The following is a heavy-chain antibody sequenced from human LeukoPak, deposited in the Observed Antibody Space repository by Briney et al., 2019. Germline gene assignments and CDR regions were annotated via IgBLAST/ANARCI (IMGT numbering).Heavy chain of an antibody. CDR1: GFSLSTSGMC. D-gene: IGHD6-19*01. J-gene: IGHJ4*02. CDR2: IDWDDDK. V-gene: IGHV2-70*11. Sequence: SGPALVKPTQTLTLTCTFSGFSLSTSGMCVSWIRQPPGKALEWLARIDWDDDKYCSTFLKTRLTISKDTSKNLVVLTMTNMDPVDTATYYCARISVAGTFDYWGQGTLVTVSS. CDR3: ARISVAGTFDY.